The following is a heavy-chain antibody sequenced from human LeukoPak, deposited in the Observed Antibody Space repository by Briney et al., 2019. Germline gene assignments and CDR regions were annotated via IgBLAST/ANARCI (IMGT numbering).Heavy chain of an antibody. D-gene: IGHD6-19*01. J-gene: IGHJ4*02. CDR3: TKDLMTGFSSGWYFAY. CDR1: GFTFNGYA. Sequence: GGSLRLSCEGSGFTFNGYAFSWVRQAPGKGLEWVAVTGGSDDNTHYADSVKGRFTISRDNSEKRLFLQVNSLRPDDSALYYCTKDLMTGFSSGWYFAYWGQGTLVTVSS. CDR2: TGGSDDNT. V-gene: IGHV3-23*01.